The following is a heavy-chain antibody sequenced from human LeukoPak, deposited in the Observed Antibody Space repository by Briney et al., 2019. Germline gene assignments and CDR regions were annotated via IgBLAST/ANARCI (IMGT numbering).Heavy chain of an antibody. Sequence: SETLSLTCTVSGGSISSYYWSWIRQPPGKGLEWIGYIYYSGSTNYNPSLKGRVTISVDTSKNQFSLKLSSVTAADTAVYYCARDYRYCSSTSCYGGNWFDPWGQGTLVTVSS. CDR3: ARDYRYCSSTSCYGGNWFDP. CDR1: GGSISSYY. D-gene: IGHD2-2*01. J-gene: IGHJ5*02. V-gene: IGHV4-59*01. CDR2: IYYSGST.